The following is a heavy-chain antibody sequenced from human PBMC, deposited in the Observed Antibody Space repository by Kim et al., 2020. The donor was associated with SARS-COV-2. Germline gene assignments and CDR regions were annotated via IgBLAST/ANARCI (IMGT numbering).Heavy chain of an antibody. Sequence: SVKVSCKASGYTFTSYDINWVRQATGQGLEWMGWMNPNSGNTGYAQKFQGRVTMTRNTSISTAYMELSSLRSEDTAVYYCARGVRAGYYDDNWFDPWGQGTLVTVSS. CDR2: MNPNSGNT. CDR1: GYTFTSYD. V-gene: IGHV1-8*01. J-gene: IGHJ5*02. CDR3: ARGVRAGYYDDNWFDP. D-gene: IGHD3-9*01.